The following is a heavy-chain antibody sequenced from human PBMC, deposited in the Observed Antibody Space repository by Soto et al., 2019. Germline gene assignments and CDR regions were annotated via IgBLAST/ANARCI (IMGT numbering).Heavy chain of an antibody. J-gene: IGHJ4*02. CDR1: GGSISSYY. CDR3: AGTGQGVAPHFDY. D-gene: IGHD3-3*01. Sequence: PSETLSLTCTVSGGSISSYYWSWIRQPPGKGLEWIGYIYYSGSTNYNPSLKSRVTISVDTSKNQFSLKLSSVTAADTAVYYCAGTGQGVAPHFDYWGQGTLVTVSS. CDR2: IYYSGST. V-gene: IGHV4-59*08.